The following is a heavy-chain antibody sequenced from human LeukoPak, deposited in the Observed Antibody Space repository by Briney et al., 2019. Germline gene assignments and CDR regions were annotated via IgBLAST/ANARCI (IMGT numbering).Heavy chain of an antibody. CDR2: IRYDGSNK. Sequence: GGSLRLSCAASGFTFSSYGMHWVRQAPGKGLEWVAFIRYDGSNKYYADSAKGRYTISRDNSKNTLYLQMNSLRAEDTAVYYCATDTYYYGSGSPDALDYWGQGTLVTVSS. J-gene: IGHJ4*02. D-gene: IGHD3-10*01. CDR3: ATDTYYYGSGSPDALDY. CDR1: GFTFSSYG. V-gene: IGHV3-30*02.